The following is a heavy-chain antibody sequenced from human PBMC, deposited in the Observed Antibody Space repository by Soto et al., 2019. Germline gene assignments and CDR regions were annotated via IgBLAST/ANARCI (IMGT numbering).Heavy chain of an antibody. CDR3: AKGARSHLDY. CDR1: EFALSTDW. CDR2: ISSDGRST. D-gene: IGHD3-16*02. J-gene: IGHJ4*02. V-gene: IGHV3-74*01. Sequence: PGGSERLTVEAAEFALSTDWFHCIRQAPGKGLVWVSRISSDGRSTNYADSVKGRFTISRDNAKNTLTLQMNSLRAEDTAVYYCAKGARSHLDYWGQGTLVTVSS.